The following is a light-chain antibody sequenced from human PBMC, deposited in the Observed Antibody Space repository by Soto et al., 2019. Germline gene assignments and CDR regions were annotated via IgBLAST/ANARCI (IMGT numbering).Light chain of an antibody. J-gene: IGLJ2*01. Sequence: QSVLTQPPSASGTPGQRVTISCSGSRSNIGTNTVNWYQHLPGTAPKLLIYNNNQRPSGVPDRFSGSKSGTSASLAISGLQSEDETDYFCAAWDDTLNGPVFGGGTKVTVL. CDR3: AAWDDTLNGPV. CDR2: NNN. CDR1: RSNIGTNT. V-gene: IGLV1-44*01.